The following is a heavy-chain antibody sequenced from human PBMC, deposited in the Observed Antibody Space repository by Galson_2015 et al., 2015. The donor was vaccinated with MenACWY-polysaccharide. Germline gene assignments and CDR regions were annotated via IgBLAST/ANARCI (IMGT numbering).Heavy chain of an antibody. J-gene: IGHJ6*02. Sequence: SLRLSCAASGFTFTTYTLNWVRQAPGQGLAWVSSISGTGTIYYADSVKGRFTISRDNAKNSLCLQMNSLRADDTAVYYCAKGRAPSTYYGMDVWGQGTTVTVSS. D-gene: IGHD2-2*01. CDR2: ISGTGTI. CDR1: GFTFTTYT. CDR3: AKGRAPSTYYGMDV. V-gene: IGHV3-69-1*01.